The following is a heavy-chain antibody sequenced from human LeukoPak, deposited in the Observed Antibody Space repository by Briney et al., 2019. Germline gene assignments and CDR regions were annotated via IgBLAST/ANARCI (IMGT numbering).Heavy chain of an antibody. CDR3: ARDRYGDYNDY. CDR2: ISYSGTNI. Sequence: GGSLRLSCAASGSTFSDYYMSWVRQAPGKGLEWVSYISYSGTNIYYADSVKGRFTISRDNAQNSLYLQMSSLRAEDTAVYYCARDRYGDYNDYWGQGTLVTVSS. CDR1: GSTFSDYY. V-gene: IGHV3-11*04. D-gene: IGHD1-1*01. J-gene: IGHJ4*02.